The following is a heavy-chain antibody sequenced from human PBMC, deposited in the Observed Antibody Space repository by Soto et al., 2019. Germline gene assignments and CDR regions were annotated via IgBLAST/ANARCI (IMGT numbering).Heavy chain of an antibody. CDR3: ARQGFGPLHGLADV. CDR2: VHHSWGS. D-gene: IGHD3-10*01. Sequence: LETLSLTCTVSGGSSSSYYWSWIRQPPGKRMEWIGYVHHSWGSSYNPSLQSRVAISLDTSKSQFSLNLTSVTATDTAVYYCARQGFGPLHGLADVWGQGTTVTVSS. CDR1: GGSSSSYY. V-gene: IGHV4-59*08. J-gene: IGHJ6*02.